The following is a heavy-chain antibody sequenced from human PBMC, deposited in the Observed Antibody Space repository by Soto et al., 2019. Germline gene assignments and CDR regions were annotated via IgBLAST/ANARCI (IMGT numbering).Heavy chain of an antibody. Sequence: QVQLVESGGGVVQPGKSLRLSCAASGFIFSNYGTHWVRQAPGKGLEWVALISFDGKNRNYADSVKGRFTIYRDNPKNTLYLEMNSLRPEDTAFYYCAKRGGVVGGSEHPFFEYWGQGTLVTVSS. J-gene: IGHJ4*02. CDR2: ISFDGKNR. CDR3: AKRGGVVGGSEHPFFEY. D-gene: IGHD2-15*01. V-gene: IGHV3-30*18. CDR1: GFIFSNYG.